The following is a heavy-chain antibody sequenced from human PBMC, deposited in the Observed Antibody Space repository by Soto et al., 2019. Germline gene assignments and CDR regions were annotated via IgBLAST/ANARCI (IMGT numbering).Heavy chain of an antibody. D-gene: IGHD3-10*01. V-gene: IGHV3-33*01. Sequence: QVQLVESGGGVVQPGRSLRLSCAASGFTFSSYGMHWVRQAPGKGLEWVAVIWYDGSNKYYADSVKGRFTISRDNSKNTLYLQMNTLRAEDTAVYYCARDQYYGSGSLGYWGQGTLVTVSS. J-gene: IGHJ4*02. CDR3: ARDQYYGSGSLGY. CDR2: IWYDGSNK. CDR1: GFTFSSYG.